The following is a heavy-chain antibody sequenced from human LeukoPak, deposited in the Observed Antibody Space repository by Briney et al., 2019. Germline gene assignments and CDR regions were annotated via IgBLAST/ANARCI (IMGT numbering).Heavy chain of an antibody. CDR3: AKDYRVGASQQDY. J-gene: IGHJ4*02. Sequence: GGSLRLSSAASGFTVNKHGMHWVRQAPGEGMGRVAIIWSDGSNKYYADSVKGRFTISRDNSRNTLYLQMNSLRAEDTALYYCAKDYRVGASQQDYWGQGTLVTVSS. CDR1: GFTVNKHG. D-gene: IGHD1-26*01. CDR2: IWSDGSNK. V-gene: IGHV3-33*06.